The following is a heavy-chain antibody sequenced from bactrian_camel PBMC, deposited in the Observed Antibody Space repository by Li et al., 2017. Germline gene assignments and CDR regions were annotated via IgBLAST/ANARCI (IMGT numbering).Heavy chain of an antibody. CDR1: AYSIITYC. D-gene: IGHD3*01. J-gene: IGHJ6*01. V-gene: IGHV3S1*01. CDR2: IYTGNGTA. Sequence: HVQLVESGGGSVQAGGSLRFSCAASAYSIITYCMGWFRQAPGKEREGVASIYTGNGTAYYDDSMKGRFTISQDATNTVHLQMNNLKAEDTAMYYCATTRFAVGCGRGLLSSSDFRFWGQGTQVTVS. CDR3: ATTRFAVGCGRGLLSSSDFRF.